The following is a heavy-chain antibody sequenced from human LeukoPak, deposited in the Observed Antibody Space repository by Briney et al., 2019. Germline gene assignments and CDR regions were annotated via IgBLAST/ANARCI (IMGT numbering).Heavy chain of an antibody. CDR1: GYTFTSYG. D-gene: IGHD2-21*02. Sequence: ASVKVSCKASGYTFTSYGISWVRQAPGQGLEWMGWISAYNGNTNYAQKLQGRVTMTTDTSTSTAYMELRSLRSDDTAVYYCARDCGGDCYGGMDVWGQGTTVTVSS. J-gene: IGHJ6*02. CDR2: ISAYNGNT. CDR3: ARDCGGDCYGGMDV. V-gene: IGHV1-18*01.